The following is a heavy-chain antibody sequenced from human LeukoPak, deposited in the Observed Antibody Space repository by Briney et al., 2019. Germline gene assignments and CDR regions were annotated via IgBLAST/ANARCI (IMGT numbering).Heavy chain of an antibody. CDR1: GGSISSYY. J-gene: IGHJ4*02. CDR2: IYYSGST. D-gene: IGHD6-6*01. V-gene: IGHV4-59*05. Sequence: TSETLSLTCTVSGGSISSYYWSWIRQPPGKGLEWVGSIYYSGSTYYSPSLKSRVTISVDTSKNQFSLKLSSVTAADTAVYYCARPIAARLPGGGYDYWGQGTLVTVSS. CDR3: ARPIAARLPGGGYDY.